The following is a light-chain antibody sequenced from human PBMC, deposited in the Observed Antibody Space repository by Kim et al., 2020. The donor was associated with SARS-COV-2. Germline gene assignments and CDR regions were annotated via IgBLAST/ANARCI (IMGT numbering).Light chain of an antibody. J-gene: IGKJ4*01. CDR2: DAS. V-gene: IGKV3-11*01. Sequence: ELVLTQSPATLSLSPGEGATLSCRASQSVSNYLAWYQQKPGQAPRLLIYDASNRATGIPARFSGSASGTHFTLTISSLEPEDFAVYYCEQRSTFGGGTKVDIK. CDR3: EQRST. CDR1: QSVSNY.